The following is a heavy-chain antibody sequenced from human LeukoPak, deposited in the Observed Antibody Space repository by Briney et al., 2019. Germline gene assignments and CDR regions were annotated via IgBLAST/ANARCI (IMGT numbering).Heavy chain of an antibody. CDR3: ARDSTSHPWLRFPIDY. Sequence: PGGSLRLSCAASGLTFDDYGMSWVRQAPGKGLEWVSGINWNGGSTGYADSVKGRFTISRDNAKNSLYLQMNSLRAEDTALYYCARDSTSHPWLRFPIDYWGQGTLVTVSS. J-gene: IGHJ4*02. D-gene: IGHD5-12*01. CDR1: GLTFDDYG. CDR2: INWNGGST. V-gene: IGHV3-20*04.